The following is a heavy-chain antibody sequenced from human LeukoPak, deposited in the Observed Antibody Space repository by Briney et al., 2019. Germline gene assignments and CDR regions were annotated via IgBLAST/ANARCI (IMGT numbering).Heavy chain of an antibody. D-gene: IGHD6-19*01. J-gene: IGHJ4*02. Sequence: ASVNVSCKASGGTFSSYAISWVRQAPGQGLEWMGRIIPILGIANYAQKVQGRVTIPADTSPSKAYMELSGLRPEDMAVYYCVREAVAAPRIDYWGEGSLVTVSS. V-gene: IGHV1-69*04. CDR3: VREAVAAPRIDY. CDR2: IIPILGIA. CDR1: GGTFSSYA.